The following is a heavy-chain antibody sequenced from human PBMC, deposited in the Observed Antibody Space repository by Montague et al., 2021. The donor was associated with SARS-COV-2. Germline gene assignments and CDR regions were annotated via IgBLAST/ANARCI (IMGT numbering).Heavy chain of an antibody. J-gene: IGHJ6*03. Sequence: SETLSLTCAVHGGSFSTYSWNWIRQPPGKGLEWIGEIHHGGSTNYNPSLKSRVTISADTSKNQFSLKLTPVAAADTAVYYCARLGDGVVPSPRLGVGPYYSYYYMDVWGKGTTVTVSS. CDR3: ARLGDGVVPSPRLGVGPYYSYYYMDV. V-gene: IGHV4-34*01. CDR2: IHHGGST. D-gene: IGHD3-10*01. CDR1: GGSFSTYS.